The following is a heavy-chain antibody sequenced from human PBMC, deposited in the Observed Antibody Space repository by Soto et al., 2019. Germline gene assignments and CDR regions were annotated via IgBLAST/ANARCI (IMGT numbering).Heavy chain of an antibody. Sequence: PSETRSLTCTVSGGSMISYCWNWIRQPPGKGLQWIGYTYYSGSTTYNPSLKSRVTISVDSSKNQFSLKLDSVTPADTAVYYCARVRGTAGKRYFDYWGPGTLVTVSS. CDR1: GGSMISYC. CDR3: ARVRGTAGKRYFDY. CDR2: TYYSGST. V-gene: IGHV4-59*01. D-gene: IGHD6-13*01. J-gene: IGHJ4*02.